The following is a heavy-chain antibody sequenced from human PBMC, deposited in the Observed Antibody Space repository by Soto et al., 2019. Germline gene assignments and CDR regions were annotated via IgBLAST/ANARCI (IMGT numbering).Heavy chain of an antibody. D-gene: IGHD6-13*01. Sequence: ASVKVSCKASGYTFTGYYIHWVRQAPGQGLEWMGWINPDTGGTDYTQKFQGWVTMTRDTSITTAYMELSSLKSDDTAIYFCARAGARDGSSWYRGGYDSWGQGTLVTVSS. J-gene: IGHJ4*02. CDR1: GYTFTGYY. CDR3: ARAGARDGSSWYRGGYDS. V-gene: IGHV1-2*04. CDR2: INPDTGGT.